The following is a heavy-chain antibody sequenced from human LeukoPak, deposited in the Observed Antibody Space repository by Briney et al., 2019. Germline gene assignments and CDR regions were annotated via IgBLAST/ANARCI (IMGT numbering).Heavy chain of an antibody. CDR1: GYTFTRYG. CDR2: ISGYNEKT. J-gene: IGHJ5*02. V-gene: IGHV1-18*01. Sequence: ASVKVSCKASGYTFTRYGINWVRQAPGQGLEWMGWISGYNEKTNYAQKFQGRVTMTTDTSTSTVYMERRRLRSDDTAVYYCARDPGSFLSGSGWLNWFEPWGQGTLVTVSS. D-gene: IGHD6-19*01. CDR3: ARDPGSFLSGSGWLNWFEP.